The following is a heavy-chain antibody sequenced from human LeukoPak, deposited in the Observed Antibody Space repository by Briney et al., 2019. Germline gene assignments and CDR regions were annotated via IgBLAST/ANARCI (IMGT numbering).Heavy chain of an antibody. CDR1: GFTFSSYA. J-gene: IGHJ4*02. Sequence: GGSLRLSCAASGFTFSSYAMSWVRQAPGKGLEWVSAISGSGGSTYYADSVKGRFTISRDNSKNTLYLQMNSLRAEDTAVYYCAKVSFEKWELLSLFDYWGQGTLVTVSS. D-gene: IGHD1-26*01. V-gene: IGHV3-23*01. CDR3: AKVSFEKWELLSLFDY. CDR2: ISGSGGST.